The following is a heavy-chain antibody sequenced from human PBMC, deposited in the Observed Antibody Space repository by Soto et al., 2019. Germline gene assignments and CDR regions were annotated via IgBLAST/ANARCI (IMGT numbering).Heavy chain of an antibody. Sequence: PSETLSLTCAVYGGSFSGYYWSWIRQPPGKGLEWIGEINHSGSTNYNPSLKSRVTISVDTSKNQFSLKLSSVTAADTAVYYCARVPYSSGWYVGALDIWGQGTMV. CDR1: GGSFSGYY. CDR2: INHSGST. J-gene: IGHJ3*02. CDR3: ARVPYSSGWYVGALDI. V-gene: IGHV4-34*01. D-gene: IGHD6-19*01.